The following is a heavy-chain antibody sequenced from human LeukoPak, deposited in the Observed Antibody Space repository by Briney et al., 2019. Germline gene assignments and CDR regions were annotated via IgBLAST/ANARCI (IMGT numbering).Heavy chain of an antibody. J-gene: IGHJ4*02. CDR2: MYYSGST. Sequence: SETLSLTCTVSGGSMSSYYWTWIRQPPGKGLEWIGYMYYSGSTNYNPSLKSRVTISVDTSKNQFSLRLTSVTAADTAVYYCARDRSRPNPFFDSWGQGTLVTVSS. V-gene: IGHV4-59*12. D-gene: IGHD6-13*01. CDR3: ARDRSRPNPFFDS. CDR1: GGSMSSYY.